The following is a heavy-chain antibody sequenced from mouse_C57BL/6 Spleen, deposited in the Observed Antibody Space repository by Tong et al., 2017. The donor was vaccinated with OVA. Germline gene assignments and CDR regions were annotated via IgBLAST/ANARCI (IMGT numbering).Heavy chain of an antibody. CDR1: GYSFTDYN. CDR3: TREAYYGSSYGYFDV. V-gene: IGHV1-39*01. J-gene: IGHJ1*03. CDR2: INPNYGTT. Sequence: EVQLQESGPELVKPGASVKISCKASGYSFTDYNMNWVKQSNGKSLEWIGVINPNYGTTSYNQKFKGKATLTVDQSSSTAYMQLNSLTNEDSAVYYCTREAYYGSSYGYFDVWGTGTTVTVSS. D-gene: IGHD1-1*01.